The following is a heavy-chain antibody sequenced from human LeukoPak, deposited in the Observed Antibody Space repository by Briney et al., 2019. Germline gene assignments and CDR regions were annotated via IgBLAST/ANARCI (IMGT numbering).Heavy chain of an antibody. J-gene: IGHJ4*02. D-gene: IGHD6-13*01. V-gene: IGHV3-30*18. CDR3: AKGGGSDRGSWYGDYFDY. CDR1: GFNFSSYG. CDR2: LSADGSHK. Sequence: PGGSLRLSCEASGFNFSSYGMHWVRQAPGKGLEWVAVLSADGSHKQFADSVKDRFAISRDNSKKTLYLQMNGLRAEDTAVYYCAKGGGSDRGSWYGDYFDYWGQGTLVTVSS.